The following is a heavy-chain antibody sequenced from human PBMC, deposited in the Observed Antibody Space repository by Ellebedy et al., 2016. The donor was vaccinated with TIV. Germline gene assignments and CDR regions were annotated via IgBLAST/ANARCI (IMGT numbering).Heavy chain of an antibody. CDR3: ARLFGDDLRGLPFDY. Sequence: ASVKVSCKASGYTFTSYHMHWVRQAPGQGLEWMGIINPSGGSTTYAQKFQGRVTITADDSTSTTYMELSSLRSEDTAVYYCARLFGDDLRGLPFDYWGQGTLVTVSS. D-gene: IGHD3-3*01. CDR1: GYTFTSYH. J-gene: IGHJ4*02. V-gene: IGHV1-46*01. CDR2: INPSGGST.